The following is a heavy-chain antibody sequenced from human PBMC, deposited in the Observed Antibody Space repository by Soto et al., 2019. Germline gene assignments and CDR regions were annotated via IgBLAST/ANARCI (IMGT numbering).Heavy chain of an antibody. V-gene: IGHV4-39*01. J-gene: IGHJ4*02. CDR1: CGSISSSGYY. D-gene: IGHD4-17*01. Sequence: SETLSLTCTVSCGSISSSGYYWGWIRQPPGKGLEWIGSINYGGSPYYNPSLKSRVTISVDTSKNQFSLKLSSVTAADTAVYYCARLPHYGDPKAGIWGRGTLVTVSS. CDR2: INYGGSP. CDR3: ARLPHYGDPKAGI.